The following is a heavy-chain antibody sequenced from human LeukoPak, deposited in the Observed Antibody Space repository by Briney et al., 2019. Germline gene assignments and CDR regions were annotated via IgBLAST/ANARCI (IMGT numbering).Heavy chain of an antibody. J-gene: IGHJ3*02. CDR2: VHYRGST. CDR1: GYSISSGFF. D-gene: IGHD3-22*01. V-gene: IGHV4-38-2*02. Sequence: SETLSLTCTVSGYSISSGFFWGWIRQPPGKGLEWIGRVHYRGSTYYRPSLKSRVTISVDTSKNQFSLKLRSVTAADTAVYYCARDLFYYDSSGRRGAFDIWGQGTMVTVSS. CDR3: ARDLFYYDSSGRRGAFDI.